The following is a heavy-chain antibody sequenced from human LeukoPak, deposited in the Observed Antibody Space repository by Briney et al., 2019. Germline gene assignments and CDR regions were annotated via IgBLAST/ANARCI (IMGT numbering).Heavy chain of an antibody. V-gene: IGHV4-61*02. CDR1: GGSISSGSYY. Sequence: SQTLSLTCTVSGGSISSGSYYWSWIRQPAGKGLEWIGRIYTSGSTNYNPSLKSRVTISVDTSKNQFSLKLSSVTAADTAVYYCATRRDGYNYGAFDIWGQGTMVTVSS. CDR3: ATRRDGYNYGAFDI. D-gene: IGHD5-24*01. J-gene: IGHJ3*02. CDR2: IYTSGST.